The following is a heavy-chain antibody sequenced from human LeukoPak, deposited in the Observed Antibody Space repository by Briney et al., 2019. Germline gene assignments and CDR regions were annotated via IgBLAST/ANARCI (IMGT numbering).Heavy chain of an antibody. Sequence: GGSLRLSCAASGFTFSSYDMHWVRQATGKGLEWVSAIGTAGDTYYPGSVKGRFTISRENAKNSLYLQMNSLRAGDTAVYYCARGMSHGVRGVIFWFGPWGQGTLVTVSS. D-gene: IGHD3-10*01. CDR3: ARGMSHGVRGVIFWFGP. CDR1: GFTFSSYD. V-gene: IGHV3-13*01. CDR2: IGTAGDT. J-gene: IGHJ5*02.